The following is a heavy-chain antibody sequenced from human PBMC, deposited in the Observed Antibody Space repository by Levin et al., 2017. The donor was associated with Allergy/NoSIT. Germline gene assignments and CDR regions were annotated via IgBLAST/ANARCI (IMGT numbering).Heavy chain of an antibody. J-gene: IGHJ4*02. V-gene: IGHV4-34*01. CDR1: GGSFSGYY. Sequence: PSETLSLTCAVYGGSFSGYYWSWIRQPPGKGLEWIGEINHSGSTNYNPSLKSRVTISVDTSKNQFSLKLSSVTAADTAVYYCARRRGYCSGGSCPLFDYWGQGTLVTVSS. CDR2: INHSGST. CDR3: ARRRGYCSGGSCPLFDY. D-gene: IGHD2-15*01.